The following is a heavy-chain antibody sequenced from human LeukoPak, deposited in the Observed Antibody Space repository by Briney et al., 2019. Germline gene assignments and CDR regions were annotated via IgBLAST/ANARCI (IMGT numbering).Heavy chain of an antibody. CDR2: INHSGST. Sequence: SETLSLTCAVYGGSFSGYYWSWIRQPPGKGLEWIGEINHSGSTNYNPSLKSRVTISVDTSKNQFSLKLSSVTAADTAVYYCARLWDIVVVPAARGPDAFDIWGQGTMVTVSS. CDR3: ARLWDIVVVPAARGPDAFDI. CDR1: GGSFSGYY. J-gene: IGHJ3*02. V-gene: IGHV4-34*01. D-gene: IGHD2-2*01.